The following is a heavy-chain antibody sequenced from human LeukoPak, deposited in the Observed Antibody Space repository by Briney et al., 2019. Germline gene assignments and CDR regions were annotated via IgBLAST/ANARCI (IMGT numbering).Heavy chain of an antibody. J-gene: IGHJ4*02. CDR3: ARDRGTWNDDGFDY. CDR2: IYYSGNT. D-gene: IGHD1-1*01. Sequence: SETLSLTCTVSGVSISSSNSYWGWIRQPPGKGLEWIGSIYYSGNTYYNASLKSQVSISIDTSKNQFSLKLSSVTAADTAVYYCARDRGTWNDDGFDYWGQGTLVTVSS. V-gene: IGHV4-39*07. CDR1: GVSISSSNSY.